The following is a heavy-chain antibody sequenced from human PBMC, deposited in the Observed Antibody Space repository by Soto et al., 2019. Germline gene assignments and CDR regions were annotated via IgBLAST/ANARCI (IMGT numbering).Heavy chain of an antibody. CDR2: IYPGDSDT. CDR3: ARSKRGAYSSGWYSLSGYYNYGIDV. D-gene: IGHD6-19*01. Sequence: HGESLKISCKGSGYRFTSYWIGWVRQMPGKGLEWMGIIYPGDSDTKYSPSVQGQVTISADRSISTAYLQWTSLKASDTAMYYCARSKRGAYSSGWYSLSGYYNYGIDVWGQGTKVTVSS. CDR1: GYRFTSYW. J-gene: IGHJ6*02. V-gene: IGHV5-51*01.